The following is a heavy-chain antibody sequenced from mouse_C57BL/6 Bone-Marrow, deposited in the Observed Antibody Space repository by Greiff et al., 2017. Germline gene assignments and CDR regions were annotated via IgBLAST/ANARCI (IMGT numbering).Heavy chain of an antibody. CDR1: GYTFTSYW. Sequence: QVQLQQSGAELAKPGASVKLSCKASGYTFTSYWMHWVKQRPGQGLEWIGYINPSSGYTKYNQKFKDKATLTAGKSSSTANMQLSSLTYEDSAVYYCARRGDYWGQGTTLTVSS. CDR3: ARRGDY. V-gene: IGHV1-7*01. J-gene: IGHJ2*01. CDR2: INPSSGYT.